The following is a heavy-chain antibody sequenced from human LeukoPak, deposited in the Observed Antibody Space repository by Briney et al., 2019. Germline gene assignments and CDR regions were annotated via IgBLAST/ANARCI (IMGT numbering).Heavy chain of an antibody. J-gene: IGHJ4*02. V-gene: IGHV3-30*04. D-gene: IGHD7-27*01. CDR3: ARVNWGLDY. CDR1: GFTLTTYA. CDR2: ISYDGTDK. Sequence: GRSLRLSCAASGFTLTTYAMHWVRQAPGKGLGWVAVISYDGTDKYYADSVKGRFTISRDNSKNTLYLQMNSLRTEDTAVYYCARVNWGLDYWGQGTLVTVSS.